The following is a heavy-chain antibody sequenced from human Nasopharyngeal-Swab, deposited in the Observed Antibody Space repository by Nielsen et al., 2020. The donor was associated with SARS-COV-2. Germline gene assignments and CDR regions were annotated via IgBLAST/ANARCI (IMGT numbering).Heavy chain of an antibody. CDR1: GSTFNNFW. CDR3: ATDLRWRFDY. V-gene: IGHV3-7*01. D-gene: IGHD2-15*01. J-gene: IGHJ4*02. Sequence: GESLKISCGVSGSTFNNFWMNWVRQAPGRELEWVAKINPDGSHITYADSVKGRFAISRDNAKKSVFLQMDYLRVEDTAVYYCATDLRWRFDYWGQGTLVTVSS. CDR2: INPDGSHI.